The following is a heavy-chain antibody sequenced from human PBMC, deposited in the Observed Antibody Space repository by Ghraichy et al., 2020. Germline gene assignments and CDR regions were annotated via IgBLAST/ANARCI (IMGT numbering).Heavy chain of an antibody. CDR2: ISGSGADT. Sequence: GGSLRLSCAASRFTFYNYAMNWVRQAPGKGLEWVSVISGSGADTNYADSVKGRFTISRDNSENTLYLQMNSLRADDTAVYYCAKGVRDFWSDYYFESWGQGTLVTVSS. J-gene: IGHJ4*02. D-gene: IGHD3-3*01. CDR1: RFTFYNYA. V-gene: IGHV3-23*01. CDR3: AKGVRDFWSDYYFES.